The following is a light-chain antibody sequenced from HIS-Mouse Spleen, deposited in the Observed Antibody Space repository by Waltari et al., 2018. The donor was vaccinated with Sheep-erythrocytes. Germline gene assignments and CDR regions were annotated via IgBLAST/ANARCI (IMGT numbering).Light chain of an antibody. J-gene: IGLJ1*01. V-gene: IGLV2-11*01. Sequence: QSALTQPRPVSGSPGQSVTIPCPGTSSDVGGYNYVSWYPQHPGKAPKLMIYDVSKRPSGVPDRFSGSKSGNTASLTISGLQAEDEADYYCCSYAGSYNHVFATGTKVTVL. CDR1: SSDVGGYNY. CDR2: DVS. CDR3: CSYAGSYNHV.